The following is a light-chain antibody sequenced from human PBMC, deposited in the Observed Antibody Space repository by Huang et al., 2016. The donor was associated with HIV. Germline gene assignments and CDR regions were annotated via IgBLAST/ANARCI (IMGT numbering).Light chain of an antibody. V-gene: IGKV1-5*03. Sequence: DIQMTQSPSTLSASVGDRVTITCRASQSISSWLAWYQQKPGKAPKLLISKASDLERGVPSRFSGSGSGTEFTLTISSLQPDDFATYYCQQYNTYLYTFGQGTKLEIK. J-gene: IGKJ2*01. CDR1: QSISSW. CDR3: QQYNTYLYT. CDR2: KAS.